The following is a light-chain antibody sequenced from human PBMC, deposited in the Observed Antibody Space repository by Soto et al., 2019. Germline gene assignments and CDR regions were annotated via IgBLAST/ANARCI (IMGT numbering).Light chain of an antibody. J-gene: IGKJ1*01. CDR2: DAS. CDR3: QQYDNLPSWT. CDR1: QDISNY. V-gene: IGKV1-33*01. Sequence: DIQMTQSPSSLSASVGDRVTITCQASQDISNYLNWYQQKPGKAPKLLIYDASNLETGVPSRFTGSGSGTDFTFTISSLQPEDIATYYCQQYDNLPSWTFGQGTKVDIX.